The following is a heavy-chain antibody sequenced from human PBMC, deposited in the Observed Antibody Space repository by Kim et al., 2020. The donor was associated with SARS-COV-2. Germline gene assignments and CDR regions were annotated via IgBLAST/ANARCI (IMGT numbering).Heavy chain of an antibody. CDR3: ASRSTGYVWDKVDS. Sequence: ADSVKGRFTPTRDNARNWLYLQMTSRGAEDTAVYYCASRSTGYVWDKVDSWGQGTLVTVSS. D-gene: IGHD3-16*01. J-gene: IGHJ4*02. V-gene: IGHV3-74*01.